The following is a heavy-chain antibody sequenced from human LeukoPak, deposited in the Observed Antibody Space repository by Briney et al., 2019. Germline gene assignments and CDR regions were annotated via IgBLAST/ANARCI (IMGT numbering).Heavy chain of an antibody. V-gene: IGHV3-30*04. D-gene: IGHD2-21*01. CDR2: ISFDGGKT. CDR1: RFTFTTSS. Sequence: PGRSLRLSCAASRFTFTTSSMHWVRQAPGKGLEWVALISFDGGKTSYADSVRGRFTISRDNSKNTLYLQMDSLKTEDTGVYYCARGCGTDIWCFDYWGQGTLVTVSS. J-gene: IGHJ4*02. CDR3: ARGCGTDIWCFDY.